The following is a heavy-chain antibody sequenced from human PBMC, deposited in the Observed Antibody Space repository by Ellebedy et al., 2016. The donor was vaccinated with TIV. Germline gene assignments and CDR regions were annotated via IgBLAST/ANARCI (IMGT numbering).Heavy chain of an antibody. Sequence: GESLKISCAASGFTFRSYGIHWVRQAPGKGLEWVAVISFDGNDKYYADSVEGRFTISRDNSKNTLFLQMNSLRPEDTAVYYCAKPSDPNPGYSASWATYFDYWGQGTLVTVSS. J-gene: IGHJ4*02. D-gene: IGHD6-13*01. CDR3: AKPSDPNPGYSASWATYFDY. CDR1: GFTFRSYG. V-gene: IGHV3-30*18. CDR2: ISFDGNDK.